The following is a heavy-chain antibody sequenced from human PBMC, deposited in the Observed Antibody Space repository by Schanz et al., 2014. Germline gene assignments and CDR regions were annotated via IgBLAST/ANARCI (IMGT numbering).Heavy chain of an antibody. CDR1: TFTFDHYA. D-gene: IGHD6-13*01. Sequence: EVQLLESGGGLVQPGGSLRLSCSASTFTFDHYAMTWVRQAPGKGLEWVAAVSSRSDEIKYADSVRGRFTISRDNSRNTLYLQMNSLRAEDTAVYYCARIGGSSFDSWGQGTLVTVSS. V-gene: IGHV3-23*05. J-gene: IGHJ4*02. CDR2: VSSRSDEI. CDR3: ARIGGSSFDS.